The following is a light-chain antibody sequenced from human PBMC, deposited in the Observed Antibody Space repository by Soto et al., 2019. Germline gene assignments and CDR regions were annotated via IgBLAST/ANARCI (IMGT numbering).Light chain of an antibody. V-gene: IGKV1-39*01. J-gene: IGKJ1*01. CDR2: AAS. CDR3: QQSYSTPT. CDR1: QSISSY. Sequence: DIQMTQSPSSLSASVGDRVTITCRASQSISSYLNWYQQKPGKAPKLLIYAASSLQSGVPSRFSGSGPGTDFTLTISSLQPEDFAPYYCQQSYSTPTFGQGTKVDIK.